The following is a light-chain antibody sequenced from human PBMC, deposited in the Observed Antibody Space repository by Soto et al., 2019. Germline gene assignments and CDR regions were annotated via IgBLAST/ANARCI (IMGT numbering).Light chain of an antibody. CDR2: KAS. J-gene: IGKJ4*01. CDR3: QQYSSYPLT. V-gene: IGKV1-5*03. CDR1: QSFSSW. Sequence: DIQMTQSPSTLSASVGDRVTITCRASQSFSSWLAWYQQKPGKAPKLLIYKASTLESGVLSRFSGSGSGTEFTLTISSLQPDDFATYYCQQYSSYPLTFGGGTKVEIK.